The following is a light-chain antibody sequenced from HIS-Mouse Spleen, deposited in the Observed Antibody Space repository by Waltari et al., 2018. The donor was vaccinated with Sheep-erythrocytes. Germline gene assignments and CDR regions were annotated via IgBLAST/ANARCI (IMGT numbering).Light chain of an antibody. Sequence: DIQMTQSPSTLSASVGDRVTITCRASQSISSWLAWYQQKPGTAPKLLIYKASSLESGVPSRFSGSGSGTEFTLTISSLQPDDFATYYCQQYNSYPMYTFGQGTKLEIK. CDR2: KAS. V-gene: IGKV1-5*03. CDR3: QQYNSYPMYT. CDR1: QSISSW. J-gene: IGKJ2*01.